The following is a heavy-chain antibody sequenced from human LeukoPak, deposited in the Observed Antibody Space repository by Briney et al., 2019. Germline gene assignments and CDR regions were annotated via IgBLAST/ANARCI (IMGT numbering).Heavy chain of an antibody. CDR3: ARHLRYDSSGYPRYYYMDV. CDR2: IYYSGST. V-gene: IGHV4-59*08. D-gene: IGHD3-22*01. J-gene: IGHJ6*03. CDR1: GGSISSYY. Sequence: SETLSVTSTVSGGSISSYYWSWIRQPPGEGLEWSGYIYYSGSTNYNPSLKSRVTISVDTSKNQLSLKLSSVTAADTAVYYCARHLRYDSSGYPRYYYMDVWGNGTTVTVSS.